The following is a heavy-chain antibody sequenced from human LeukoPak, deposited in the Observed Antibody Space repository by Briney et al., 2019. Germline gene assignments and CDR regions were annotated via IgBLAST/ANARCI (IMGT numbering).Heavy chain of an antibody. V-gene: IGHV3-9*01. CDR1: GFTFDDYA. CDR3: ARVDRGYGCFDY. Sequence: GGSLRLSCAASGFTFDDYAMHWVRQAPGKGLEWVSGISWNSGSIGYADSVKGRFTISRDNAKNSLYLQMNSLRAEDTAVYYCARVDRGYGCFDYWGQGTLVTVSS. J-gene: IGHJ4*02. CDR2: ISWNSGSI. D-gene: IGHD5-12*01.